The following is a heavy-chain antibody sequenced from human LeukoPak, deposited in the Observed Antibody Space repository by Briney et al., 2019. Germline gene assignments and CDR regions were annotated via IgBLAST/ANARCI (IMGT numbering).Heavy chain of an antibody. CDR2: IYGDGSGT. CDR3: ARDFQRYSYDSTGYSADY. D-gene: IGHD3-22*01. V-gene: IGHV3-74*01. CDR1: GFTFSSNW. J-gene: IGHJ4*02. Sequence: PGGSLRLSCAASGFTFSSNWMHWVRQAPGKGLVWVSRIYGDGSGTNYADSVKGRFTISRDNAKNTLYLQMNSLRADDTAVYYCARDFQRYSYDSTGYSADYWGQGTLVTVSS.